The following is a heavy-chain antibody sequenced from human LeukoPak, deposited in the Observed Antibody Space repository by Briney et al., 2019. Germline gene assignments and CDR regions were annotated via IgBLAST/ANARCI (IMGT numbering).Heavy chain of an antibody. V-gene: IGHV3-7*05. CDR3: ARTGYANNWFDP. CDR2: IEKDGSEK. CDR1: GLTFSSYW. J-gene: IGHJ5*02. Sequence: QPGGSLRLSCVASGLTFSSYWMSWVRQAPGKGLEWVANIEKDGSEKYYVDSVKGRFNVSRDNAKNSLYLQMNSLRAEDTAVYYCARTGYANNWFDPWGQGTLVTVSS. D-gene: IGHD3-9*01.